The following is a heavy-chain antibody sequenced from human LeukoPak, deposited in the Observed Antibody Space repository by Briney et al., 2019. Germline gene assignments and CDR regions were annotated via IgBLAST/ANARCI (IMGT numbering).Heavy chain of an antibody. CDR1: GGSFSGYY. J-gene: IGHJ4*02. CDR2: INHSGST. CDR3: VTYYFDSSGPKKNY. V-gene: IGHV4-34*01. Sequence: SETLSLSCAVYGGSFSGYYWSWIRQPPGKGLEWIGEINHSGSTNYNPSLKSRVTISVDTSKKQFSLKLSSVTAADTAVYYCVTYYFDSSGPKKNYWGQGTLVTVSS. D-gene: IGHD3-22*01.